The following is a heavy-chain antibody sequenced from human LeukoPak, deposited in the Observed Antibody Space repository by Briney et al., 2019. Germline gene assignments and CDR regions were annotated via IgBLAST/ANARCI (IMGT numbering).Heavy chain of an antibody. V-gene: IGHV3-7*01. J-gene: IGHJ3*02. CDR2: IKQDGSEK. CDR1: GFTFSSYW. Sequence: GGSLRLSCAASGFTFSSYWMSWVRQAPGKGLEWVANIKQDGSEKYYVDSVKGRFTISRDNAKNSLYLQMNSLRAEDTAVYYCARDSSRQLARAPGAFDIWGQGTMVTVSS. CDR3: ARDSSRQLARAPGAFDI. D-gene: IGHD2-2*01.